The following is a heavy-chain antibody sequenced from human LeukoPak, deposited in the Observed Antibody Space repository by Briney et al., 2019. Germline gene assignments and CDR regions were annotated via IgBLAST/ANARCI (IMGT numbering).Heavy chain of an antibody. Sequence: SETLSLTCTVSGGSISSSSYYWGWIRQPPGKGLEWIGSIYYSGSTYYNPSLKSRVTTSVDTSKNQFSLKLSSVTAADTAVYYCARPYYGSGGYYTYFDYWGQGTLVTVSS. CDR2: IYYSGST. V-gene: IGHV4-39*01. CDR3: ARPYYGSGGYYTYFDY. D-gene: IGHD3-10*01. CDR1: GGSISSSSYY. J-gene: IGHJ4*02.